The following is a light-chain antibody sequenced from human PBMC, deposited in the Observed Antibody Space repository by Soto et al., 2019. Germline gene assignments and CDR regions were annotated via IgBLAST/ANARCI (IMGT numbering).Light chain of an antibody. Sequence: EIVLTQSPATLSLSPWQRATLSFRASQRLSASDLAWYQQKPGQAPKFLIYGVSSRATGIPDRFSGSGSGTDFTLTISRLEPEDFAVYHCQQYGSSPLITFGKGTRLEIK. V-gene: IGKV3-20*01. CDR2: GVS. J-gene: IGKJ5*01. CDR3: QQYGSSPLIT. CDR1: QRLSASD.